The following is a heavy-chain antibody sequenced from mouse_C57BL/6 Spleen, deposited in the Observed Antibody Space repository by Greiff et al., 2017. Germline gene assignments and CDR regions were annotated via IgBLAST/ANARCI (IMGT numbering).Heavy chain of an antibody. J-gene: IGHJ4*01. CDR2: ISSGSSTI. CDR3: AREDGYYPYAMDY. D-gene: IGHD2-3*01. Sequence: EVKLVESGGGLVKPGGSLKLSCAASGFTFSDYGMHWVRQAPEKGLEWVAYISSGSSTIYYADTVKGRFTISRDNAKNTLFLQVTSLRSEDTAMYYCAREDGYYPYAMDYWGQGTSVTVSS. CDR1: GFTFSDYG. V-gene: IGHV5-17*01.